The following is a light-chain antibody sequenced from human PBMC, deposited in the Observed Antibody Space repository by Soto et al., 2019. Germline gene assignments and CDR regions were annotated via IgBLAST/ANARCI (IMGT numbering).Light chain of an antibody. CDR2: DAS. Sequence: EIVLTQSPGTLSLSAGERGTLSCRASQSVSSGYLAWYQQKPGQAPRLLIYDASSRATGIPDRFSGSGSGTDFTLTISRLEPEDFAVHYCQQYGGSPRTLGQGTKVDIK. V-gene: IGKV3-20*01. J-gene: IGKJ1*01. CDR3: QQYGGSPRT. CDR1: QSVSSGY.